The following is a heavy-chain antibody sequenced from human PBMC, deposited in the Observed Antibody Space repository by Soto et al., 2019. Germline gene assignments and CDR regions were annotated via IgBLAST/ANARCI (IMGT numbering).Heavy chain of an antibody. CDR1: GCAFSSCA. Sequence: GWCLRLSVVDAGCAFSSCAMHCVRQAPGKGLEWVASISLDGRNENYAASGKGRFNISRDNSKNTMYLQMNNLRAEDTAVYFCAKDGVGVVVVSRPFDPWGLGTLVTVSS. CDR3: AKDGVGVVVVSRPFDP. V-gene: IGHV3-30*04. J-gene: IGHJ5*02. CDR2: ISLDGRNE. D-gene: IGHD3-22*01.